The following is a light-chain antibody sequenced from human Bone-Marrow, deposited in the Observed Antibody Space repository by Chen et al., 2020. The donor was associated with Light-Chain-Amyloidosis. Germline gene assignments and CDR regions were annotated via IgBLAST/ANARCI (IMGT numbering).Light chain of an antibody. CDR2: END. CDR3: QSYATNTWI. J-gene: IGLJ3*02. Sequence: NFILTQDHSVSESPGKTLTISCTRSSGDIATNYVQWYQQRPGSAPTTVIYENDLRPSGVPDRFSGSIDTSSNSAPLTISGLETEDEADYYCQSYATNTWIFGGGTHLTVL. CDR1: SGDIATNY. V-gene: IGLV6-57*03.